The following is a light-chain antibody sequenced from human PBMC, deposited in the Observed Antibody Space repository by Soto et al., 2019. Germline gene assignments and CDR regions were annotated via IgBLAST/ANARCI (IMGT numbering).Light chain of an antibody. CDR1: SSDVGGYNY. CDR3: SSYTRSSTSYV. CDR2: EVS. J-gene: IGLJ1*01. Sequence: QSALPQPASVSGSPGQSITISCTGTSSDVGGYNYVSWYQQHPGKAPKLMIYEVSNRPSRVSNRFSGSKSGNTASLTISGLQAEDEADYYCSSYTRSSTSYVFGTGTKVTVL. V-gene: IGLV2-14*01.